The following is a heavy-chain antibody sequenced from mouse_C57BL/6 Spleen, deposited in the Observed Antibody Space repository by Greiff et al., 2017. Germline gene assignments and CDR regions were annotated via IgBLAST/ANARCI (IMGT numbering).Heavy chain of an antibody. D-gene: IGHD2-2*01. CDR1: GFSLTSYG. V-gene: IGHV2-3*01. Sequence: VHLVESGPGLVAPSQSLSITCTVSGFSLTSYGVSWVRQPPGKGLEWLGVIWGDGSTNYHSALISRLSISKDNSKCQVFLKLNSLQTDDTATYYCAKERMYGYDSWFAYWGQGTLVTVSA. CDR2: IWGDGST. J-gene: IGHJ3*01. CDR3: AKERMYGYDSWFAY.